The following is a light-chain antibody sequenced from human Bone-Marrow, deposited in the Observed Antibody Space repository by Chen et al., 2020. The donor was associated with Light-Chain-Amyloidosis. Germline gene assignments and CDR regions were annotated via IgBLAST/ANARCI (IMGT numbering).Light chain of an antibody. CDR3: SSYAGGTTFLI. CDR1: SSDVWSYNL. V-gene: IGLV2-23*02. Sequence: QSALTPPTPGAGAPGQSVTNSCTGTSSDVWSYNLVSWYHQHPGKVPNLMIYDDSKRPSGVSDRLSGSNSGNTASLTISGLQADDEADYYCSSYAGGTTFLIFGGGTKLTVL. CDR2: DDS. J-gene: IGLJ2*01.